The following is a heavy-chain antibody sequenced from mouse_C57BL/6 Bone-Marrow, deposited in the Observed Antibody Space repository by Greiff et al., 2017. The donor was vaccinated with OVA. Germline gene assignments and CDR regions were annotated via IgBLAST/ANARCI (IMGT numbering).Heavy chain of an antibody. D-gene: IGHD2-4*01. Sequence: EVMLLQPGAGLVQPGASLKLSCESNEYAFPSYDMSWVRQTPEQGLELVAAINSDGGSTYYPDNLESRFILSRDNTKKTLYLQMSSLRSEDAALYYCARHDDYDGFAYWGQGTLVTVSA. CDR1: EYAFPSYD. J-gene: IGHJ3*01. V-gene: IGHV5-2*01. CDR3: ARHDDYDGFAY. CDR2: INSDGGST.